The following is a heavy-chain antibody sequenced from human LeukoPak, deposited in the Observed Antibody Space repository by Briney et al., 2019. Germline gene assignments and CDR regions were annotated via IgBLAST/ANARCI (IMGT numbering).Heavy chain of an antibody. Sequence: PGGSLRRSCAASGFTCSSYSMNWDRQAQGKGLEWVSSISSSSSYIYYADSVNGRFTISRDNAKNSLYLQMNSLRAEDTAVYYCARDRYDSSGYYYRYFDYWGQGALVTVSS. V-gene: IGHV3-21*01. J-gene: IGHJ4*02. CDR1: GFTCSSYS. CDR3: ARDRYDSSGYYYRYFDY. CDR2: ISSSSSYI. D-gene: IGHD3-22*01.